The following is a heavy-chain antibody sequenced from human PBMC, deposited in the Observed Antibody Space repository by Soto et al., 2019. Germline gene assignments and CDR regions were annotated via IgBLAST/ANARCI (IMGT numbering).Heavy chain of an antibody. CDR1: GGSISSGGYY. CDR2: TYNSGST. V-gene: IGHV4-31*03. D-gene: IGHD3-10*01. CDR3: AKDRAGFIMGSGAFDI. J-gene: IGHJ3*02. Sequence: SETLSLTCTVSGGSISSGGYYWSWIRQHPGKGLEWIGYTYNSGSTYYNPSLKSRVSISLDTSKNQFSLKLSSVTAADTAVYYCAKDRAGFIMGSGAFDIWGQGTMVTVSS.